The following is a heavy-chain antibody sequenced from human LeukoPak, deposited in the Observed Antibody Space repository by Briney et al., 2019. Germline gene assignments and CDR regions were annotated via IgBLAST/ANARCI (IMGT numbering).Heavy chain of an antibody. D-gene: IGHD3-9*01. CDR2: IFPSGST. V-gene: IGHV4-4*07. J-gene: IGHJ5*02. CDR1: GGSISTYS. Sequence: SETLSLTCTVSGGSISTYSWNWIRQPAGKGLEWIGRIFPSGSTKYHPSLKSRVTMSVDTSKNHFSLKLSSVTAADTAVYYCARLTGYSSESWFDPWGQGILVTVSS. CDR3: ARLTGYSSESWFDP.